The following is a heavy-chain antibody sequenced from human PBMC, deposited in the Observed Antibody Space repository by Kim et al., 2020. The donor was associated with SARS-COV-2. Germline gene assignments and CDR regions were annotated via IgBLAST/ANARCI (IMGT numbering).Heavy chain of an antibody. Sequence: SETLSLTCTVSGGSFSSSSYFWAWIRQPPGKGLEWVGSVYYSGSTYYNPSLKSRLTISVDTPKSQFSLRLTSVTAADTAVYYCARHRHYYGSGSHYDFD. V-gene: IGHV4-39*01. CDR3: ARHRHYYGSGSHYDFD. CDR2: VYYSGST. D-gene: IGHD3-10*01. J-gene: IGHJ4*01. CDR1: GGSFSSSSYF.